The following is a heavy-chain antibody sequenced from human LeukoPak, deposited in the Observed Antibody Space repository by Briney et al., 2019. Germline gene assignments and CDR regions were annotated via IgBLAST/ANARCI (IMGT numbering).Heavy chain of an antibody. CDR1: GGSISYYY. CDR3: ARRDYGGTGYFDY. Sequence: SETLSLTCSVSGGSISYYYWSWLRQPPGKGLEWIGEIYYSGSTNYNPSLKCRVTISVDTSNNQFSLKLSSVTAADTAVYYCARRDYGGTGYFDYWGQGALVTVSS. D-gene: IGHD4-23*01. V-gene: IGHV4-59*08. J-gene: IGHJ4*02. CDR2: IYYSGST.